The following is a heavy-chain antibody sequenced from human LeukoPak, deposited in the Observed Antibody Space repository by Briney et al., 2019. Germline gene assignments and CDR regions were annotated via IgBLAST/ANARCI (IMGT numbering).Heavy chain of an antibody. D-gene: IGHD1-7*01. V-gene: IGHV1-8*01. CDR2: MNPNSGNT. J-gene: IGHJ5*02. CDR3: ARAATGTEFDP. Sequence: MGWMNPNSGNTGYAQKFQGRVTMTRNTSISTAYMELSSLRSEDTAVYYCARAATGTEFDPWGQGTLVTVSS.